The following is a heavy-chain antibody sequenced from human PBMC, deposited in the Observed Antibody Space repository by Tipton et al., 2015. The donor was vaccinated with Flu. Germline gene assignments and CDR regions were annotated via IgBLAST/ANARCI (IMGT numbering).Heavy chain of an antibody. CDR1: GDSIISNSCH. Sequence: TLSLTCTVSGDSIISNSCHWAWIRQPPGKGLEWIGSIYYTGNTFYNPSLTSRVTISLDTSKSQFSLRLTSVTAADTTLYYCAKVSSWSFFFDSWGQGTQVTVSS. CDR2: IYYTGNT. V-gene: IGHV4-39*07. D-gene: IGHD6-13*01. CDR3: AKVSSWSFFFDS. J-gene: IGHJ4*02.